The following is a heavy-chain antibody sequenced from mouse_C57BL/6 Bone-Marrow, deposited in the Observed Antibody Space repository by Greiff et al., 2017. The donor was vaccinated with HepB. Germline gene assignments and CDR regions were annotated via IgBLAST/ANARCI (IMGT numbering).Heavy chain of an antibody. Sequence: EVQRVESGGGLVQPGESLKLSCESNEYEFPSHDMSWVRKTPEKRLELVAAINSDGGSTNYPDNLERRFIISRDNTKKTLYLQMLRLRSEVPALYYCAREDGHAVYYFDYWGQGTTLTVSS. CDR3: AREDGHAVYYFDY. V-gene: IGHV5-2*01. CDR2: INSDGGST. CDR1: EYEFPSHD. J-gene: IGHJ2*01. D-gene: IGHD2-2*01.